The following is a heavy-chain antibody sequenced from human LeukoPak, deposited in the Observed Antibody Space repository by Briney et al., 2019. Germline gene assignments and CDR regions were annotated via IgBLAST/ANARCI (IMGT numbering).Heavy chain of an antibody. CDR2: MRDDGSSK. D-gene: IGHD3-22*01. J-gene: IGHJ4*02. CDR3: AKGFDSTGFYLDS. Sequence: GGSLRLSCAASGFTFSNYGMHWVRQAPGKGLEWVAYMRDDGSSKYYADSVKGRFTISRDNSKSTLYLQMNSLRTEHTAIYFCAKGFDSTGFYLDSWGQGTLVTVSS. CDR1: GFTFSNYG. V-gene: IGHV3-30*02.